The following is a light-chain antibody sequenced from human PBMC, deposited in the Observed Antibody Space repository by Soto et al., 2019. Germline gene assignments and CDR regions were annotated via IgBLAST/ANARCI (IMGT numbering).Light chain of an antibody. Sequence: DIQMTQSPSSVSASVGDRVSITCRASQGVTNWVAWYQQKPGNAPKLLIYAGSSLESGVPSRFSGSGFGTDFTLTISSLQPEDFASYYCQQTGFFPWTFDQGTKVEIK. CDR1: QGVTNW. CDR3: QQTGFFPWT. J-gene: IGKJ1*01. CDR2: AGS. V-gene: IGKV1-12*01.